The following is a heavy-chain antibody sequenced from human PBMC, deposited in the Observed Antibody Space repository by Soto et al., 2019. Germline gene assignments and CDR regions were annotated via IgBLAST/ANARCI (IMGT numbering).Heavy chain of an antibody. CDR3: ARSPEATVTAFDY. Sequence: QVQLQESGPGLVKPSQTLSLTCTVSGGSISSGGYYWSWIRQHPGKGLEWFGYIYYSGSTYYNPSLRSRVSISVDTSKKQFSRKLSSVTAADTAVYYCARSPEATVTAFDYWGQGTLVTVSS. D-gene: IGHD4-17*01. V-gene: IGHV4-31*03. J-gene: IGHJ4*02. CDR2: IYYSGST. CDR1: GGSISSGGYY.